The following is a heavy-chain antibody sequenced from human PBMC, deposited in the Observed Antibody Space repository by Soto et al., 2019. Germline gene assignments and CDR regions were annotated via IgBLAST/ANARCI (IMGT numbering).Heavy chain of an antibody. CDR2: IYDSGST. J-gene: IGHJ2*01. CDR3: AGEGIPLTTDWYFDL. V-gene: IGHV4-30-4*01. Sequence: QLQLRESGPGLVKPSETLSLTCTVSGGSISGGVGGLYYWSWIRQPPGKGLEWIGYIYDSGSTYYNPYLHSRATRSVDTSKIQSSLRLSSVTAADTAVYYCAGEGIPLTTDWYFDLWGGGTLVTVSS. D-gene: IGHD4-17*01. CDR1: GGSISGGVGGLYY.